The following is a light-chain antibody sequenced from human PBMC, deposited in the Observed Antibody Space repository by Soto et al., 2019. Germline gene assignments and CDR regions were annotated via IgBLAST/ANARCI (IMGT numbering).Light chain of an antibody. CDR2: EVS. V-gene: IGLV2-14*01. Sequence: QSALTQPASVSGSPGQSITISCTGTSSDVGGYNYVSWYQQHPGKAPKHMIYEVSNRPSGVSNRFSGSKSGNTASLTISGLQAEDEADYYCTSYTSSSTRLYVFGTGTKLTVL. CDR1: SSDVGGYNY. CDR3: TSYTSSSTRLYV. J-gene: IGLJ1*01.